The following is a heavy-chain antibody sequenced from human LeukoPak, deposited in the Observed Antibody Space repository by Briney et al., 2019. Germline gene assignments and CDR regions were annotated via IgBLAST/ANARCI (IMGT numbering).Heavy chain of an antibody. Sequence: PGGSLRLSCAASGFTFSTYAMSWVRQAPGKGLEWVSSISAGSTSTYYADSVKGRFTISRDNSKNTLYLQMNSLRAEDTAVYYCAKEGFDSWGQGTLVTVSS. CDR3: AKEGFDS. CDR1: GFTFSTYA. CDR2: ISAGSTST. V-gene: IGHV3-23*01. J-gene: IGHJ4*02.